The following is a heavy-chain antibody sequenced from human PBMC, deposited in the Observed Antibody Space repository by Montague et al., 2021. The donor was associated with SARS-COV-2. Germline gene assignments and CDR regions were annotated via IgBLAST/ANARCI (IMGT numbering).Heavy chain of an antibody. CDR2: IYYSGST. CDR3: ARTYYYGSVVWFDP. J-gene: IGHJ5*02. Sequence: SETLSLTCTVSGGSISSYYWSWIRQPPGKGLEWIGYIYYSGSTNYNPSLKGRVTISVDTSKNQFSLKLSSVTAAGTAVYYCARTYYYGSVVWFDPWGHGTLVTVSS. CDR1: GGSISSYY. V-gene: IGHV4-59*08. D-gene: IGHD3-10*01.